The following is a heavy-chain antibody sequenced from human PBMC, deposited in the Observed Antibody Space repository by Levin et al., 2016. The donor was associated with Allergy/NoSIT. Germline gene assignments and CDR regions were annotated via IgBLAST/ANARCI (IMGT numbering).Heavy chain of an antibody. CDR1: GYTFTSYG. Sequence: ASVKVSCKASGYTFTSYGISWVRQAPGQGLEWMGWISAYNGNTNYAQKLQGRVTMTTDTSTSTAYMELRSLRSDDTAVYYCARAFPKYYDSSGYYYWGQGTLVTVSS. V-gene: IGHV1-18*04. CDR3: ARAFPKYYDSSGYYY. CDR2: ISAYNGNT. J-gene: IGHJ4*02. D-gene: IGHD3-22*01.